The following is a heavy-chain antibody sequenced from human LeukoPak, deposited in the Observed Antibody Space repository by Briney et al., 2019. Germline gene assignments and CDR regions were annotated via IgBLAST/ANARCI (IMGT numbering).Heavy chain of an antibody. CDR3: ARESTSLYYFDY. D-gene: IGHD2/OR15-2a*01. CDR1: GGSINSSNYY. J-gene: IGHJ4*02. V-gene: IGHV4-39*02. Sequence: SETLSLTCTVSGGSINSSNYYWGWIRQPPGKGLEWIGNIYYSGTTYYNPSLNSRVTISVDTSKNQFSLKLSSVTAADTAVYYCARESTSLYYFDYWGQGTLVTVSS. CDR2: IYYSGTT.